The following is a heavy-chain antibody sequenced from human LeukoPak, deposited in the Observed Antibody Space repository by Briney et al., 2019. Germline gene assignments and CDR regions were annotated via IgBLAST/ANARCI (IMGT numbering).Heavy chain of an antibody. Sequence: AGGSLRLSCAASGFTVSSNYMSWVRQAPGKGLEWVAVISYDGSNKYYADSVKGRFTISRDNSKNTLYLQMNSLRAEDTAVYYCARAGSYYYGSGSYYTDYWGQGTLVTVSS. CDR1: GFTVSSNY. D-gene: IGHD3-10*01. CDR3: ARAGSYYYGSGSYYTDY. CDR2: ISYDGSNK. V-gene: IGHV3-30*03. J-gene: IGHJ4*02.